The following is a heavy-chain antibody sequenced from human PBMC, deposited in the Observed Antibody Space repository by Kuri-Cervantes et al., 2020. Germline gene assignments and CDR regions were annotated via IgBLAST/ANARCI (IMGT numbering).Heavy chain of an antibody. V-gene: IGHV3-30*18. CDR3: AKDLSSIPGGY. D-gene: IGHD2/OR15-2a*01. J-gene: IGHJ4*02. CDR1: GFTFSSYG. Sequence: GGSLRLSCAASGFTFSSYGMHWVRQAPGKGLEWVAVISYDGSNKYYADSVKGRFTISRDNSKNTLYLQMNSLRAEDTAVYYCAKDLSSIPGGYWGQGTLDTVSS. CDR2: ISYDGSNK.